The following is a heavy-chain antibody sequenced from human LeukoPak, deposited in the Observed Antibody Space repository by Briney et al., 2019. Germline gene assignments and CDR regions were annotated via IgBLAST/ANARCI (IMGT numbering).Heavy chain of an antibody. D-gene: IGHD3-10*01. CDR2: ISGSGANT. V-gene: IGHV3-23*01. J-gene: IGHJ4*02. CDR1: AFTFNAYA. CDR3: AKHLGSHNFDY. Sequence: PGGSLRLSCAPSAFTFNAYAMSCVRQAPGKGLEWVSSISGSGANTYYANSVKGRFTVYRDNSKNTRYLQVKNLRAEDTAVYYCAKHLGSHNFDYWGQGTLVTVSS.